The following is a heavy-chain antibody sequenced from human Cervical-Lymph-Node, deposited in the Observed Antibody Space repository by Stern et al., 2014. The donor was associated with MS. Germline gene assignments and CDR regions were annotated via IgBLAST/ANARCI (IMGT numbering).Heavy chain of an antibody. CDR3: AKDRELVVVTFDS. CDR2: ISLSGGST. D-gene: IGHD2-15*01. CDR1: GFTFSDYA. Sequence: EVQLVQSGGGLVQPGGSLRLSCAASGFTFSDYAMSWVRPAPGKGLEWVSAISLSGGSTFYADSVQGRFTISRDNSKNTLYLQMNSLRAEDTAVYYCAKDRELVVVTFDSWGQGTLVTVSS. V-gene: IGHV3-23*04. J-gene: IGHJ4*02.